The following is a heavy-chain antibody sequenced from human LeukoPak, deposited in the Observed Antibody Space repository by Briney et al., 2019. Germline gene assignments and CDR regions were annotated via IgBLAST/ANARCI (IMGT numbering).Heavy chain of an antibody. J-gene: IGHJ3*02. CDR2: ISAYNGNT. Sequence: ASVKVPCKASGYTFTSYGISWVRQAPGQGLEWMGWISAYNGNTNYAQKLQGRVTMTTDTSTSTAYMELRSLRSDDTAVYYCARDHPGNIVVVVAATWDAFDIWGQGTMVTVSS. CDR3: ARDHPGNIVVVVAATWDAFDI. CDR1: GYTFTSYG. D-gene: IGHD2-15*01. V-gene: IGHV1-18*01.